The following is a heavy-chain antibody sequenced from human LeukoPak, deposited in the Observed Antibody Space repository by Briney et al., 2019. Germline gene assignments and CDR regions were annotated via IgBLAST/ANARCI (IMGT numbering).Heavy chain of an antibody. CDR1: GFTFSSYS. CDR3: AKEHTTGGADY. CDR2: ISSSSSTI. V-gene: IGHV3-48*01. Sequence: PGGSLRLSCAASGFTFSSYSMNWVRQAPGKGLEWVSYISSSSSTIYYADSVKGRFTISRDNAKNSLYLQMNSLRVEDTAVYHCAKEHTTGGADYWGQGTLVTVSS. D-gene: IGHD4-17*01. J-gene: IGHJ4*02.